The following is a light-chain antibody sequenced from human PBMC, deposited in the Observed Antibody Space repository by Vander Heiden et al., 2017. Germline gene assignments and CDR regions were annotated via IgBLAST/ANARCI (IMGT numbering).Light chain of an antibody. CDR2: WAS. V-gene: IGKV4-1*01. CDR1: QSVLFTSNNNNY. J-gene: IGKJ5*01. Sequence: DILMTQSPASLAVSLGERATINCKSSQSVLFTSNNNNYLAWYQQKPGLPPKLLIYWASTRESGVPDRFSGSGSGADFTLSISSLQAEDVAVYYCQQYYNNPITFGQGTRLEIK. CDR3: QQYYNNPIT.